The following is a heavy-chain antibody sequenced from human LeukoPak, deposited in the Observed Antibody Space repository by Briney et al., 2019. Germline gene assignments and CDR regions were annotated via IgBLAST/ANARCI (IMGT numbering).Heavy chain of an antibody. CDR2: INWNGGGT. V-gene: IGHV3-20*04. J-gene: IGHJ3*02. CDR3: ARGDSTGAFDI. Sequence: GGSLRLSCAASGFTFDDYGMSWVRQAPGKGLEWVSGINWNGGGTGYADSVKGRFTISRDNAKNSLYLQMNSLRAEDTAVYYCARGDSTGAFDIWGQGTMVTVSS. CDR1: GFTFDDYG. D-gene: IGHD1-14*01.